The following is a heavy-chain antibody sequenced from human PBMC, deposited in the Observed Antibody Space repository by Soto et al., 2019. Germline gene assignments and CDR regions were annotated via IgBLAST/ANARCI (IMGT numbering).Heavy chain of an antibody. CDR2: INPSGGST. J-gene: IGHJ6*02. CDR3: ATGGTYYYDSSGSSWDYYYGMDV. D-gene: IGHD3-22*01. Sequence: ASVKVSCKASGYTFTSYYMHWVRQAPGQGLEWMGIINPSGGSTSYAQKFQGRVTMTRDTSTSTVYMELSSLRSEDTAVYYCATGGTYYYDSSGSSWDYYYGMDVWGQGTTVTVSS. CDR1: GYTFTSYY. V-gene: IGHV1-46*01.